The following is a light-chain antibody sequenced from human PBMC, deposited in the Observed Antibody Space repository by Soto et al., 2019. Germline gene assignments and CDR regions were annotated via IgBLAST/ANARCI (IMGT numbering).Light chain of an antibody. J-gene: IGLJ1*01. Sequence: QSALTQPPSASGSPGQSVTISCTGTSSDFGGYKYVSWYQQHPGIAPKLIIYDVTKRPSGVPDRFSGSKSGNTASLTVSGLQADDEADYYCSSYAGSSTFYVFGAGTKVTVL. V-gene: IGLV2-8*01. CDR1: SSDFGGYKY. CDR3: SSYAGSSTFYV. CDR2: DVT.